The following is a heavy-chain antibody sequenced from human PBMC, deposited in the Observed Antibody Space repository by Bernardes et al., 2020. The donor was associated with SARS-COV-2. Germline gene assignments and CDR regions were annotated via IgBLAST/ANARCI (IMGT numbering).Heavy chain of an antibody. CDR1: GYTFTDYH. J-gene: IGHJ4*02. D-gene: IGHD1-26*01. CDR2: VSPKSGVT. CDR3: ARGEVPDCPTILCQVAYFDY. Sequence: ASVKVSCKASGYTFTDYHLHWVRQAPGQGLEWMGWVSPKSGVTYYTPKFQGRVAMTSDTSINTAYLDLYSLRSDDTAVYFCARGEVPDCPTILCQVAYFDYWGQGALITVSS. V-gene: IGHV1-2*02.